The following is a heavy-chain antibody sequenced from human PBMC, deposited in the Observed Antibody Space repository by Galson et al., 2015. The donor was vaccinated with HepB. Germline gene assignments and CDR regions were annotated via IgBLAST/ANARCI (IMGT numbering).Heavy chain of an antibody. CDR2: ISSSSSTI. V-gene: IGHV3-48*04. Sequence: SLRLSCAASGFTFSSYSMNWVRQAPGKGLEWVSYISSSSSTIYYADSVKGRFTISRDNAKNSLYLQMNSLRAEDTAVYYCARSTTRYYYDSSGYPGGAFDIWGQGTMVTVSS. CDR3: ARSTTRYYYDSSGYPGGAFDI. CDR1: GFTFSSYS. J-gene: IGHJ3*02. D-gene: IGHD3-22*01.